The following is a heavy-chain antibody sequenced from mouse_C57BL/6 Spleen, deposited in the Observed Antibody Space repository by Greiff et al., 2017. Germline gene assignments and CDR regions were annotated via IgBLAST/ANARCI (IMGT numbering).Heavy chain of an antibody. CDR1: GYTFTSYW. CDR3: ARKGDYYQRYFDV. V-gene: IGHV1-50*01. D-gene: IGHD1-1*01. J-gene: IGHJ1*03. CDR2: IDPSDSYT. Sequence: QVHVKQPGAELVKPGASVKLSCKASGYTFTSYWMQWVKQRPGQGLEWIGEIDPSDSYTNYNQKFKGKATLTVDTSSSTAYMQLSSLTSEDSAVYYCARKGDYYQRYFDVWGTGTTVTVSS.